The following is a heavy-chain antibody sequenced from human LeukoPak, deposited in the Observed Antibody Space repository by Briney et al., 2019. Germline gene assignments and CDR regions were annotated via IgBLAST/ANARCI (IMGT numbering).Heavy chain of an antibody. CDR1: GFTFSNYW. J-gene: IGHJ4*02. CDR3: ARHSYTSGWTNFDY. Sequence: WGSLRLSCAASGFTFSNYWMSWVRQAPGKGLEWVANIKHDGSEKYYVDSVKGRFTISRDNAKNSLYLQMNSLRAEDTAVYYCARHSYTSGWTNFDYWGQGTLVTVSS. CDR2: IKHDGSEK. D-gene: IGHD6-19*01. V-gene: IGHV3-7*01.